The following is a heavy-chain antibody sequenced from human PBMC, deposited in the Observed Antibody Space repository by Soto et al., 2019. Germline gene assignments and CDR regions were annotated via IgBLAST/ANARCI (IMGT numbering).Heavy chain of an antibody. Sequence: QVQLVQSGAEVQKPGSSVKVSCKASGGTFSSYAISWVRQAPGQGLEWMGGIIPIFGTANYAQKFQGRVTITADESTSTAYMELSSLRSEDTAVYYCARAIVVVVAATRHNWFDPWGQGTLVTVSS. V-gene: IGHV1-69*01. CDR1: GGTFSSYA. J-gene: IGHJ5*02. D-gene: IGHD2-15*01. CDR2: IIPIFGTA. CDR3: ARAIVVVVAATRHNWFDP.